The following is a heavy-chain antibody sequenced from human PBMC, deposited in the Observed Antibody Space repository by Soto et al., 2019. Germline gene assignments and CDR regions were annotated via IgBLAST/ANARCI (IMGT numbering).Heavy chain of an antibody. J-gene: IGHJ5*02. D-gene: IGHD2-21*02. CDR1: GFTFSSYS. Sequence: EVQLVESGGGLVKPGGSLRLSCAASGFTFSSYSMNWVRQAPGKGLEWVSSISSSSSYIYYADSVKGRFTISRDNAKNSLYLQMNSLRAEDTAVYYCARDLAHNVVVTAGDWFDPWGQGTLVTVSS. CDR3: ARDLAHNVVVTAGDWFDP. CDR2: ISSSSSYI. V-gene: IGHV3-21*01.